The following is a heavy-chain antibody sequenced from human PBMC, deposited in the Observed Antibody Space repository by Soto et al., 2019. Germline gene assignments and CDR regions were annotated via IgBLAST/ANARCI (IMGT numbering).Heavy chain of an antibody. Sequence: QVQLVESGGGLVKPGGSLRLSCAASGFTFIDSYMSWIRQAPGKGLEWVSYISSSGTSTYYADSVKGRFTISRDNAENSLYLQMNRLRAEDTAVYFCARFSWHDVFDIWGQGTMVTVSS. J-gene: IGHJ3*02. V-gene: IGHV3-11*01. CDR3: ARFSWHDVFDI. CDR1: GFTFIDSY. D-gene: IGHD2-15*01. CDR2: ISSSGTST.